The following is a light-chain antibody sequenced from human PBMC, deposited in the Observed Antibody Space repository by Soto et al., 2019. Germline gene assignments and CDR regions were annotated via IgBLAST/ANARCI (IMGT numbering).Light chain of an antibody. CDR3: CSYAGSYIFV. CDR2: DVT. V-gene: IGLV2-11*01. Sequence: QSVLTQPRSVSGSPGQSVTISCTGSSSDIGAYNYVSWYQQHPGKAPKLMIYDVTKRPSGVPDRFSGSKSGNTASLTISGLQADDEADYYCCSYAGSYIFVFGGGTTVTVL. CDR1: SSDIGAYNY. J-gene: IGLJ2*01.